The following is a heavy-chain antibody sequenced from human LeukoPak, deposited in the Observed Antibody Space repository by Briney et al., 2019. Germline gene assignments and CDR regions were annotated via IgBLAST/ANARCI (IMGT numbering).Heavy chain of an antibody. CDR1: GSTFDDYA. CDR2: ISWNSGSI. V-gene: IGHV3-9*01. CDR3: ARDQTPYGGKPYYFDY. J-gene: IGHJ4*02. Sequence: GGSLRLSCAASGSTFDDYAMHWVRQAPGKGLEWVSGISWNSGSIGYADSVKGRFTISRDNAKNSLYLQMNSLRAEDTAVYYFARDQTPYGGKPYYFDYWGQGTLVTVSS. D-gene: IGHD4-23*01.